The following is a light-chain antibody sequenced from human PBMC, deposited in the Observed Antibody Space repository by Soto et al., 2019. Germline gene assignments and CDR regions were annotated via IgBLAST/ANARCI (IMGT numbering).Light chain of an antibody. CDR3: SSYTSRSTLI. Sequence: QSVLTQPASVSGSPGQSITISCTGTSSDVGGYNYVSWYQQHPGKAPKLMIYEVSNRPSGVSTRFSGSKSGNTASLTISGLQAEDEADYYCSSYTSRSTLIFGGGTKVPVL. CDR1: SSDVGGYNY. V-gene: IGLV2-14*01. J-gene: IGLJ2*01. CDR2: EVS.